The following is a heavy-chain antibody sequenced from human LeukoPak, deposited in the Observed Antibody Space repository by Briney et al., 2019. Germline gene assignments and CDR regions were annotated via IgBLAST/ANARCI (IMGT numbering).Heavy chain of an antibody. CDR3: ARGDPEMATSFDY. Sequence: GGSLRLSCAASGFTFSDYYMSWIGQAPGKGLEWVSYISSSGSTIYYADSVKGRFTISRDNAKNSLYLQMNSLRAEDTAVYYCARGDPEMATSFDYWGQGTLVTVSS. CDR1: GFTFSDYY. CDR2: ISSSGSTI. V-gene: IGHV3-11*01. J-gene: IGHJ4*02. D-gene: IGHD5-24*01.